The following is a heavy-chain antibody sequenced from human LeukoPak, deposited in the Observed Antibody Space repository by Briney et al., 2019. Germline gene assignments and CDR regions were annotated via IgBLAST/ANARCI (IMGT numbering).Heavy chain of an antibody. CDR1: GFTFSSYA. CDR3: ARDSSSWYSSVNL. D-gene: IGHD6-13*01. V-gene: IGHV3-30-3*01. Sequence: GGSLRLSCAASGFTFSSYAMHWVRQAPGKGLEWVAVISYDGSNKYYADSVKGRFTISRDNSKNTLYLQMNSLRAEDTAVYYCARDSSSWYSSVNLWGQGTLVTVSS. CDR2: ISYDGSNK. J-gene: IGHJ5*02.